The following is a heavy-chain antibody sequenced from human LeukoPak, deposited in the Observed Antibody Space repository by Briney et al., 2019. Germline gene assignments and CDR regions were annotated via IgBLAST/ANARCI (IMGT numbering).Heavy chain of an antibody. Sequence: ASVKVSCKASGYTFTSYGISWVRQAPGQGLEWMGWISAYNGNTNYAQKLQGRVAMTTDTSTSTAYMELRSLRSDDTAVYYCARDQRYYDILTGYYSLTDYYYYYMDVWGKGTTVTVSS. J-gene: IGHJ6*03. CDR3: ARDQRYYDILTGYYSLTDYYYYYMDV. D-gene: IGHD3-9*01. CDR2: ISAYNGNT. CDR1: GYTFTSYG. V-gene: IGHV1-18*01.